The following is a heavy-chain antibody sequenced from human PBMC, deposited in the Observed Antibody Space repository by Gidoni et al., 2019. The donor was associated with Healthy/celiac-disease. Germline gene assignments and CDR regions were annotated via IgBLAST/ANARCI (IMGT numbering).Heavy chain of an antibody. CDR3: ARLLYTSDCSGGSCYHLPLLADY. CDR1: GYTFTSYG. V-gene: IGHV1-18*01. Sequence: QVQLVQSGAEVKKPGASVTVSCKASGYTFTSYGISWVRQAPGQGLEWMGWISAYNGNTNYAQKLQGRVTMTTDTSTSTAYMELRSLRSDDTAVYYCARLLYTSDCSGGSCYHLPLLADYWGQGTLVTVSS. D-gene: IGHD2-15*01. CDR2: ISAYNGNT. J-gene: IGHJ4*02.